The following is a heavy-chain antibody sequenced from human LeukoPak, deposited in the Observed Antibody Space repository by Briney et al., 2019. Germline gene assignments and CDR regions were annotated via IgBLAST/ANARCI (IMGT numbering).Heavy chain of an antibody. CDR1: GFTFSSYS. V-gene: IGHV3-21*01. CDR2: ISSSSSYI. CDR3: ARDRVVFMIFGVAPLDY. D-gene: IGHD3-3*01. J-gene: IGHJ4*02. Sequence: GGSLRLSCAASGFTFSSYSMNWVRQAPGKGLEWVSSISSSSSYIYYADSVKGRFTISRDNAKNSLYLQMNSLRAEDTAVYYCARDRVVFMIFGVAPLDYWGQGTLVTVSS.